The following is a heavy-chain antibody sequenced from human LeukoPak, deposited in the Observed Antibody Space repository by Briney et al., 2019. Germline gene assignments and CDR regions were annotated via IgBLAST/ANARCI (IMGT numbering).Heavy chain of an antibody. V-gene: IGHV4-39*01. D-gene: IGHD5-18*01. CDR2: IYYSGST. Sequence: SETLSLTCTVSGGSISSSSYYWGWIRQPPGKGLEWIGSIYYSGSTYYNPSLKSRVTISVDTSKNQFSLKLSSVTAADTAVYYCARKDGQLWLFPSYWGQGTLVTVSS. CDR1: GGSISSSSYY. CDR3: ARKDGQLWLFPSY. J-gene: IGHJ4*02.